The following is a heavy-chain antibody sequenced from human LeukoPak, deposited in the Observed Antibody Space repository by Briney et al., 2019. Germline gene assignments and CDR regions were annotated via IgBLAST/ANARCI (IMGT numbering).Heavy chain of an antibody. CDR1: GFSFSSYA. CDR2: ISYDGSNK. CDR3: ARGGDYDSSGYYPGPFDY. V-gene: IGHV3-30*01. Sequence: PGGSLRLSCAASGFSFSSYAMHWVRQAPGKGLEWVAVISYDGSNKYYADSVKGRFTISRDNSKNTLYLQMNSLRAEDTAVYYCARGGDYDSSGYYPGPFDYWGQGTLVTVSS. D-gene: IGHD3-22*01. J-gene: IGHJ4*02.